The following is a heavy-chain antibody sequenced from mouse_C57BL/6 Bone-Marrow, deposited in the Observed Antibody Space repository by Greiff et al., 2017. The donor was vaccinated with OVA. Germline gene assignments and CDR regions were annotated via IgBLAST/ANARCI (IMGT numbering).Heavy chain of an antibody. V-gene: IGHV1-4*01. D-gene: IGHD1-1*01. CDR2: INPSSGYT. J-gene: IGHJ3*01. Sequence: VKLQESGAELARPGASVKMSCKASGYTFTSYTMHWVKQRPGQGLAWIGYINPSSGYTKYNQKFKDKATLTADKSSSTAYMQLSSLTSEDSAVYYCASLYYGFAYWGQGTLVTVSA. CDR1: GYTFTSYT. CDR3: ASLYYGFAY.